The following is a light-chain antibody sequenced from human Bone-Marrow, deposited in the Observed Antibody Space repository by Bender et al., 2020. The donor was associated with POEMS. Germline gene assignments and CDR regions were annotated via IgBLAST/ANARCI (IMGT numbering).Light chain of an antibody. J-gene: IGLJ2*01. CDR3: QSWGSNTAV. CDR2: QDT. CDR1: KLGDKY. V-gene: IGLV3-1*01. Sequence: SYELTQPPSVSVSPGQTASITCSGDKLGDKYACWYQHKPGQSPVVVIYQDTKRPSGIPERFSGSTSGNTASLTISGTQTMDEADYYCQSWGSNTAVFGGGTKLTVL.